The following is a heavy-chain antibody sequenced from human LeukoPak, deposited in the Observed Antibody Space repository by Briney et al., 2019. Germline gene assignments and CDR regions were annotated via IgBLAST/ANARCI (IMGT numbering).Heavy chain of an antibody. J-gene: IGHJ5*02. CDR1: GVTFTSQA. CDR3: AKDWPRFLEWLLYERFDP. Sequence: GGSLRLSCTVSGVTFTSQAMSWVRQAPGKGLEWVSAITGSGDTTYYADSVKGRFTISRDNSKNTLYLQMNSLRAEDTVVYYCAKDWPRFLEWLLYERFDPWGQGTLVTVSS. V-gene: IGHV3-23*01. D-gene: IGHD3-3*01. CDR2: ITGSGDTT.